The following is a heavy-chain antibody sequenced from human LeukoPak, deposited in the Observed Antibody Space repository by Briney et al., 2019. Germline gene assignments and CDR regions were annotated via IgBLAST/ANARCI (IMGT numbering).Heavy chain of an antibody. J-gene: IGHJ5*02. CDR2: IYTGGST. CDR1: GGSISSYY. V-gene: IGHV4-4*07. Sequence: SETLSLTCTVSGGSISSYYWGWIRQPAGKGLEWIGRIYTGGSTNYNPSLKSRVTMSVDTSKNQFSLKLSSVTAADTAVYYCARGLKSTIFGVVIRNWFDPWGQGTLVTVSS. D-gene: IGHD3-3*01. CDR3: ARGLKSTIFGVVIRNWFDP.